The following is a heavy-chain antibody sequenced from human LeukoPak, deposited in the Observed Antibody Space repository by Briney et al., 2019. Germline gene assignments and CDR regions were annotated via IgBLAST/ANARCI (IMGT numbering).Heavy chain of an antibody. D-gene: IGHD3-22*01. CDR2: ISSSSSTI. Sequence: PGGSLRLSCAASGFTFSSFWMSWVRQAPGKGLEWVSYISSSSSTIYYAVSVKGRFTISRDNAKNSLYLQMNSLRAEDTAVYYCARDIYYGSSGYYGSVYWGQGTLVTVSS. CDR3: ARDIYYGSSGYYGSVY. CDR1: GFTFSSFW. V-gene: IGHV3-48*04. J-gene: IGHJ4*02.